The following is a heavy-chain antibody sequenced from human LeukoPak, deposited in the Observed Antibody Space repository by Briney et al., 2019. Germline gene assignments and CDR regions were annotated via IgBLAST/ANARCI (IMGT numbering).Heavy chain of an antibody. CDR2: ISWNSGSI. CDR3: AKDIAPYPSSTNHNNWFDP. V-gene: IGHV3-9*01. D-gene: IGHD2-15*01. Sequence: PGRSLRLSCAASGFTFDDYAMHWVRQAPGKGLEWVSGISWNSGSIGYADSVKGRFTISRDNAKNSLYLQMNSLRAEDTALYYCAKDIAPYPSSTNHNNWFDPWGQGTLVTVSS. CDR1: GFTFDDYA. J-gene: IGHJ5*02.